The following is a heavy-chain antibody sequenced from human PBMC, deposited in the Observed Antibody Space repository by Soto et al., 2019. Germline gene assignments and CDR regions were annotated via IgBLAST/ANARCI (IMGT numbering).Heavy chain of an antibody. CDR2: IYSGGST. CDR3: AHQKYYYDSSGYRPQFDY. CDR1: GFTVSSNY. J-gene: IGHJ4*02. D-gene: IGHD3-22*01. Sequence: GGSLGLSCAASGFTVSSNYMSWVRQAPGKGLEWVSVIYSGGSTYYADSVKGRFTISRDNSKNTLYLQMNSLRAEDTAVYYCAHQKYYYDSSGYRPQFDYWGQGTLVTVSS. V-gene: IGHV3-66*01.